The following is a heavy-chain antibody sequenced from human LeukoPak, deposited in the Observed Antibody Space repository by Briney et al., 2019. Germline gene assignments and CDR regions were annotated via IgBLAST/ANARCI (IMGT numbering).Heavy chain of an antibody. CDR3: ARVTLGCSTTTCYMDS. CDR2: ISHSGNI. J-gene: IGHJ4*02. D-gene: IGHD2-2*02. Sequence: SETLSLTCAVSGASISSPNWWNWVRQSPGKELECVGEISHSGNINYNPSLQSRITISIDKSKNDFSLKLNSVTAADTAVYYCARVTLGCSTTTCYMDSWGQGTLVTVSS. V-gene: IGHV4-4*02. CDR1: GASISSPNW.